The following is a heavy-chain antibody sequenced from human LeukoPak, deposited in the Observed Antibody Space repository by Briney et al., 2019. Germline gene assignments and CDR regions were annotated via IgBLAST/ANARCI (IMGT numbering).Heavy chain of an antibody. D-gene: IGHD6-19*01. J-gene: IGHJ4*02. CDR3: VKGEGTYSSGRYSIVY. V-gene: IGHV3-64D*06. CDR2: ISSNGGST. CDR1: GFTFSSYA. Sequence: GGSLRLSCSASGFTFSSYAMHWVRQAPGKGLEYVSAISSNGGSTYYADSVKGRFTISRDNSKNTLYLQMSSLRAEDTAVYYCVKGEGTYSSGRYSIVYWGQGTLVTVSS.